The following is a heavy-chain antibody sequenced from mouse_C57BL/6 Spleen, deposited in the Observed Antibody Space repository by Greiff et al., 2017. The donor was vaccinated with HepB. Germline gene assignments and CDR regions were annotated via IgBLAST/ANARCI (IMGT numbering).Heavy chain of an antibody. V-gene: IGHV5-4*01. CDR2: ISDGGSYT. Sequence: EVKLMESGGGLVKPGGSLKLSCAASGFTFSSYAMSWVRQTPEKRLEWVATISDGGSYTYYPDNVKGRFTISRDNAKNNLYLQMSHLKSEDTAMYYCARDRTYYGSTLDYWGQGTTLTVSS. D-gene: IGHD1-1*01. CDR3: ARDRTYYGSTLDY. J-gene: IGHJ2*01. CDR1: GFTFSSYA.